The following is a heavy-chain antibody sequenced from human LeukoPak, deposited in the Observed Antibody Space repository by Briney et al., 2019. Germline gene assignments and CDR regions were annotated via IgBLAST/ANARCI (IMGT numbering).Heavy chain of an antibody. CDR2: ISSSAGTI. CDR1: GFTFSGYE. J-gene: IGHJ4*02. D-gene: IGHD3-9*01. CDR3: ARGAPSGILSSPFDY. Sequence: GGSQRLSCAASGFTFSGYEMNWARQAPGKGLEWGSYISSSAGTIYYADSVKGRFTISRDNAKNSLYLQMNSLRAEDTAAYYCARGAPSGILSSPFDYWGQGTLVTVSS. V-gene: IGHV3-48*03.